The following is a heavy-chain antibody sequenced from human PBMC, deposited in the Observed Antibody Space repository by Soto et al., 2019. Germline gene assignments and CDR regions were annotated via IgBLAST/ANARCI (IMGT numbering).Heavy chain of an antibody. CDR3: AVLVVVPTASRRWFDP. J-gene: IGHJ5*02. D-gene: IGHD2-2*01. Sequence: EVQLVESGGGLVQPGGSLRLSCAAYGFIFSSYEMNWVRQAPGKGLEWVSYIRSSGSTIYYADSVKGRFTISRDHAKNSLYLQMNSLRAEDTAVYYCAVLVVVPTASRRWFDPWGQGTMVTVSS. CDR2: IRSSGSTI. CDR1: GFIFSSYE. V-gene: IGHV3-48*03.